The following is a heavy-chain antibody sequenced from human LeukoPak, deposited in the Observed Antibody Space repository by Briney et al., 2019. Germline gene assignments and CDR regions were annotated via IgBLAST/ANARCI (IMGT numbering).Heavy chain of an antibody. V-gene: IGHV4-31*03. CDR2: TYYSGST. D-gene: IGHD4-17*01. J-gene: IGHJ4*02. CDR1: GGSISIGGYY. CDR3: ARGQGIDYGDYVGWVDY. Sequence: SQTLSLTCTLSGGSISIGGYYWGWIRQHPGKGLEWIGYTYYSGSTYYNPSLKSRLTISVDTSKNQFSLRLNSVTAADTAIYYCARGQGIDYGDYVGWVDYWGQGTLVTVSS.